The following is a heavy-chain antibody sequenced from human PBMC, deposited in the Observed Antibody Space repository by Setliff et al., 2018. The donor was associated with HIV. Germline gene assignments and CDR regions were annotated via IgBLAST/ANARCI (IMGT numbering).Heavy chain of an antibody. Sequence: ASETLSLTCTVSGGSISSGFYYWSWIRQPAGKGLEWIGRIYTTGSTNYNPSLKSRVTISVDTSKNQFSLKLSSVTAADTAVYYCARGSGYPWYFDLWGRGTLVTVSS. V-gene: IGHV4-61*02. D-gene: IGHD3-22*01. CDR1: GGSISSGFYY. J-gene: IGHJ2*01. CDR3: ARGSGYPWYFDL. CDR2: IYTTGST.